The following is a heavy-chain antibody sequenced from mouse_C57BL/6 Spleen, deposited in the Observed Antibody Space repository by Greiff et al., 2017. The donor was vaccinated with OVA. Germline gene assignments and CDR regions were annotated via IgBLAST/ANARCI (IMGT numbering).Heavy chain of an antibody. CDR2: INPNNGGT. CDR1: GYTFTDYY. J-gene: IGHJ4*01. CDR3: ARLRLYYSNYEAMDY. V-gene: IGHV1-26*01. Sequence: VQLQQSGPELVKPGASVKISCKASGYTFTDYYMNWVKQSHGKSLEWIGDINPNNGGTSYNQKFKGKATLTVDKSSSTAYMELRSLTSEDSAVYYCARLRLYYSNYEAMDYWGQGTSVTVSS. D-gene: IGHD2-5*01.